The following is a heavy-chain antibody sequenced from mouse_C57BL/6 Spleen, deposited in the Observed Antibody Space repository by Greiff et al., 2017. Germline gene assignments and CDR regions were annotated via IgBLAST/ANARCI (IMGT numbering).Heavy chain of an antibody. Sequence: QVQLKQSGAELVRPGASVTLSCKASGYTFTDYEMHWVKQTPVHGLEWIGAIDPETGGTAYNQKFKGKAILTADKSSSTAYMELRSLTSEDSAVYYCTEGGNWYFDVWGTGTTVTVSS. CDR2: IDPETGGT. J-gene: IGHJ1*03. CDR3: TEGGNWYFDV. CDR1: GYTFTDYE. V-gene: IGHV1-15*01.